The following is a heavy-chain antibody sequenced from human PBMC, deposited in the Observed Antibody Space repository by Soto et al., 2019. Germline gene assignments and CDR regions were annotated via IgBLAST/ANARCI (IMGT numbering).Heavy chain of an antibody. J-gene: IGHJ4*02. CDR3: ARESASTDYYDSSGYFIRYDY. D-gene: IGHD3-22*01. CDR1: GYTFTSYG. CDR2: ISAYNGNT. V-gene: IGHV1-18*04. Sequence: ASVKVSCKASGYTFTSYGISWVRQAPGQGLEWMGWISAYNGNTNYAQKLQGRVTMTTDTSTSTAYMELRSLRSDDTAVYYCARESASTDYYDSSGYFIRYDYWGQGTLDTVSS.